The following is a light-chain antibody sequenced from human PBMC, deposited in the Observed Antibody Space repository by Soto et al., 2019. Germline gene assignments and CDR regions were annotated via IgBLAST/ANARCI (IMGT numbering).Light chain of an antibody. Sequence: EIVMTQSPATLSVSPGETATLSCRASQSVSTNLAWYQQKPGQAPRLLIYGASTRATGIPARFSGSGSGTEFTLTISSLQSEYFAVYYCQQYNNWLLWTFGQGTKMGI. CDR2: GAS. V-gene: IGKV3-15*01. CDR1: QSVSTN. CDR3: QQYNNWLLWT. J-gene: IGKJ1*01.